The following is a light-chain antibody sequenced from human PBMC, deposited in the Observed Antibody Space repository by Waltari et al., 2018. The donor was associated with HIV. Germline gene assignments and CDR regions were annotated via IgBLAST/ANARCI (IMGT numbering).Light chain of an antibody. CDR3: QQYDRTPWT. CDR1: QGITSS. CDR2: AAS. V-gene: IGKV1-NL1*01. J-gene: IGKJ1*01. Sequence: DIEMTQSPSSLSASVGDTVTITCRASQGITSSLAWYQQKAGKAPNLLLYAASRLESGVPSRFSGSGSGTDYTLTINSLQSEDFATYYCQQYDRTPWTFGQGTKVEIK.